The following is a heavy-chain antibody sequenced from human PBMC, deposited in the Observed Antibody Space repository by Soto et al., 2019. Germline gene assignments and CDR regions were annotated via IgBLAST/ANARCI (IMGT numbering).Heavy chain of an antibody. D-gene: IGHD6-6*01. CDR2: ISDSGNTK. CDR1: GFTFSNYG. J-gene: IGHJ4*02. CDR3: ARGGAARPDY. Sequence: EVHLVQSGGGLVQPGGSLRLSCVASGFTFSNYGINWVRQAQGKGLEWLSYISDSGNTKSYADSVRGRFTISRDTAENSVHLQMDSLRDEDTAGYYCARGGAARPDYWGQGTLVTVSS. V-gene: IGHV3-48*02.